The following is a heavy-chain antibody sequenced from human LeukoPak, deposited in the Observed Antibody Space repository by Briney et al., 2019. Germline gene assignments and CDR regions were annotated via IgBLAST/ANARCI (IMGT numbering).Heavy chain of an antibody. J-gene: IGHJ3*02. V-gene: IGHV1-69*13. CDR3: ARDRPPRHYDSQSHAFDI. D-gene: IGHD3-22*01. CDR2: IIPIFGTA. CDR1: GGTFSRYA. Sequence: SVKVSCKASGGTFSRYAISWVRQAPGQWLEWMGGIIPIFGTANYAQKFQGRVTITADESTSTAYMELSSLRSEDTAVYYCARDRPPRHYDSQSHAFDIWGQGTMVTVSS.